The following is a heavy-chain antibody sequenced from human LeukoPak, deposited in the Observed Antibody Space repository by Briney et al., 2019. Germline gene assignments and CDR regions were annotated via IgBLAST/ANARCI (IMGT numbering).Heavy chain of an antibody. D-gene: IGHD3-10*01. Sequence: SETLSLTCTVSGGSISSSSYYWGWILQPPGKGLEWIGSIYYSGSTYYNPSLKSRVTISVDTSKNQFSLKLSSVTAADTAVYYCARDLFGRGSGSYYGYWGQGTLVTVSS. CDR1: GGSISSSSYY. V-gene: IGHV4-39*07. CDR3: ARDLFGRGSGSYYGY. CDR2: IYYSGST. J-gene: IGHJ4*02.